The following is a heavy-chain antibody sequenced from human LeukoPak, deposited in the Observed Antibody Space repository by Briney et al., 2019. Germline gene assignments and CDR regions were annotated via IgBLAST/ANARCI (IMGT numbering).Heavy chain of an antibody. D-gene: IGHD6-19*01. CDR2: ISSSSSHI. CDR3: ARDMDSSCWGIIDY. Sequence: GGSLRLSCTAFGFTFSINAMNWVRQAPGKGLEWVSSISSSSSHIYYADSVKGRFTISRDNAKNSLYLQMNRLRTEDTAVYYRARDMDSSCWGIIDYWGQGTLGTVSS. CDR1: GFTFSINA. V-gene: IGHV3-21*01. J-gene: IGHJ4*02.